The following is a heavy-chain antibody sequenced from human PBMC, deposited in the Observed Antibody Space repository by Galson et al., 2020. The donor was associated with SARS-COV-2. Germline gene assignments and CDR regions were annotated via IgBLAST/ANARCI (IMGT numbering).Heavy chain of an antibody. CDR1: GFTFDDYA. V-gene: IGHV3-9*01. CDR3: AKLSIPGDSSGYTDY. J-gene: IGHJ4*02. CDR2: ISWNSGSI. D-gene: IGHD3-22*01. Sequence: GGSLRLSCAASGFTFDDYAMHWVRQAPGKGLEWVSGISWNSGSIGYADSVKGRFTISRDNAKNSLYLQMNSLRAEDTALYYCAKLSIPGDSSGYTDYWGQGTLVTVSS.